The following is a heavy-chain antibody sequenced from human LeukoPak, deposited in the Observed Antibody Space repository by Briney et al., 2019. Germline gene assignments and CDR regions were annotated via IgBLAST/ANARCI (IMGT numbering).Heavy chain of an antibody. CDR1: GYTFTSYG. CDR2: ISAYNGNT. J-gene: IGHJ3*02. D-gene: IGHD2-15*01. V-gene: IGHV1-18*01. CDR3: ARDSLGPQHPYKVVVAATWEAFDI. Sequence: GASVTVSCKASGYTFTSYGISWVRQAPGQGLEGMGWISAYNGNTNYAQKLQGRVTMTTDTSTSTAYMELRSLRSDDTAVYYCARDSLGPQHPYKVVVAATWEAFDIWGQGTMVTVSS.